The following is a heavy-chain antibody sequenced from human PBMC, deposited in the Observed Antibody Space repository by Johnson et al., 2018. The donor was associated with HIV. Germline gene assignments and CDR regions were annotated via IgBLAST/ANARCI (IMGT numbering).Heavy chain of an antibody. CDR1: GFTFTSFA. J-gene: IGHJ3*02. CDR2: ISYDGSHK. CDR3: VRRFYDSSAFDI. D-gene: IGHD3-22*01. Sequence: QVQLVESGGGVVQPGTSLRLSCAASGFTFTSFAMHWVRQAPGKGLEWVGFISYDGSHKYFTDSVRGRFTISRDNSRNTLFLQMNSLRAEDTGVYYCVRRFYDSSAFDIWGQGTLVTVSS. V-gene: IGHV3-30-3*01.